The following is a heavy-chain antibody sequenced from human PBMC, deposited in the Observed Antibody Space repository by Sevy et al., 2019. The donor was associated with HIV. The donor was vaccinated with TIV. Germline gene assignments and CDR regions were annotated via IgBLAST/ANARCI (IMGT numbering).Heavy chain of an antibody. J-gene: IGHJ4*02. Sequence: GGSLRLSCAASGFSFSDYRMHWVRQAPGKGLEWVAGISYDGRNNKYNADSVKGRFTISRDNSKNTLYLQMNSLRAEDTAIYYCARDRGEILSSAFDYWGQGTLVTVSS. CDR1: GFSFSDYR. D-gene: IGHD3-16*01. CDR2: ISYDGRNNK. CDR3: ARDRGEILSSAFDY. V-gene: IGHV3-30*03.